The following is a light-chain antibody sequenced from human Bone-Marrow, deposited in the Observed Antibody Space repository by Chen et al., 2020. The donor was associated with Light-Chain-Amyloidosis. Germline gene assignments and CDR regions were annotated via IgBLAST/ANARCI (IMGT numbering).Light chain of an antibody. CDR1: NSDVGRYDY. CDR3: CSYAGDSGV. J-gene: IGLJ3*02. V-gene: IGLV2-8*01. CDR2: RS. Sequence: QSALTQPPSASGSPGQSVTISCTGTNSDVGRYDYVSWYQQHPGKAPKFLFIRSLSGLRVPDRFSGSRSGNTAYLSVSGIQAEDEADYYGCSYAGDSGVFGGGTKLTVL.